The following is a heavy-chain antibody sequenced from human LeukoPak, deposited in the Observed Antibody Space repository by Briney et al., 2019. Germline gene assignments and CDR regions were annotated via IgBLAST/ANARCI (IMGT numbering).Heavy chain of an antibody. CDR2: ISYDGSNK. J-gene: IGHJ4*02. V-gene: IGHV3-30*04. D-gene: IGHD3-10*01. Sequence: PGRSLRLSCAASGFTFSSYAMHWVRQAPGKGLEWVAVISYDGSNKYYADSVKGRFTISRDNSKNTLYLQMNSLRAEDTVVYYCARDTAVRGFDYWGQGTLVTVSS. CDR3: ARDTAVRGFDY. CDR1: GFTFSSYA.